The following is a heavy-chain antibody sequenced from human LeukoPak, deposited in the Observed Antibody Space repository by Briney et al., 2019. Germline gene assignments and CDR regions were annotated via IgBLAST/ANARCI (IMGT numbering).Heavy chain of an antibody. CDR3: AKTYSSGYFDY. Sequence: GGSLRLSCAASGFTFSSYSMNWVRQAPGKGLEWVSSISSSSSYIYYADSVKGRFTISRDNARNSLYLQMNSLRAEDTAVYYCAKTYSSGYFDYWGQGTLVTVSS. CDR1: GFTFSSYS. V-gene: IGHV3-21*01. CDR2: ISSSSSYI. D-gene: IGHD6-25*01. J-gene: IGHJ4*02.